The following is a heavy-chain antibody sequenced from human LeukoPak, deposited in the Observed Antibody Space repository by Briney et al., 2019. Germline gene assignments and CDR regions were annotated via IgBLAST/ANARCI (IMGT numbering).Heavy chain of an antibody. J-gene: IGHJ4*02. CDR3: ARDFRTQLDGYSPPYHFDY. D-gene: IGHD5-24*01. Sequence: GGSLRLSCAASGFPFSIHSMSWVRQAPGKGPEWVSSIDSSSSHIYYADSMKGRFTISRDNAKNSLFLQMNSLRAEDTAVYYCARDFRTQLDGYSPPYHFDYWGQGALVTVSS. V-gene: IGHV3-21*01. CDR1: GFPFSIHS. CDR2: IDSSSSHI.